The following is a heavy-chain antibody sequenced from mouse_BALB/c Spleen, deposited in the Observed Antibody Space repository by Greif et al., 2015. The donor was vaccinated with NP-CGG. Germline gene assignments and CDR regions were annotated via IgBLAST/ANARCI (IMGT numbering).Heavy chain of an antibody. V-gene: IGHV5-12*02. Sequence: EVQGVESGGGLVQPGGSLKLSCATSGFTFSDYYMYWVRQTPEKRLEWVAYISNGGGSTYYPDTVKGRFTISRDNAKNTLYLQMSRLKSEDTAMYYCARQGVSEVYFDYWGQGTPLTVSS. J-gene: IGHJ2*01. CDR3: ARQGVSEVYFDY. CDR1: GFTFSDYY. CDR2: ISNGGGST. D-gene: IGHD2-10*02.